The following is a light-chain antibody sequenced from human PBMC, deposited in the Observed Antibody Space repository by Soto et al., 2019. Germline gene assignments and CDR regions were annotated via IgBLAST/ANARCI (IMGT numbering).Light chain of an antibody. Sequence: QSVLTQPASVSGSPGQSITLSCTGTSSDVGGYNYVSWYQQYPGKDPKLMIYAVDTRPSGVSNCFSGSQSGNTASLTISGLQADYEADYYCSSYTNSNTLVFGSGTKLTVL. J-gene: IGLJ1*01. CDR3: SSYTNSNTLV. CDR1: SSDVGGYNY. CDR2: AVD. V-gene: IGLV2-14*01.